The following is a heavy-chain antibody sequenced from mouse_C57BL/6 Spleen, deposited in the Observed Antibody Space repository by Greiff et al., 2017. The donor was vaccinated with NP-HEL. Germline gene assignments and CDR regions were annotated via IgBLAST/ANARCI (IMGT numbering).Heavy chain of an antibody. V-gene: IGHV1-54*01. J-gene: IGHJ3*01. Sequence: QVQLQQSGAELVRPGTSVKVSCKASGYAFTNYLIEWVKQRPGQGLEWIGVINPGSGGTNYNEKFKGKATLTADKSSSTAYMQLSSLTSEDSAVYFCARGWDSNSFAYWGQGTLVTVSA. D-gene: IGHD2-5*01. CDR3: ARGWDSNSFAY. CDR1: GYAFTNYL. CDR2: INPGSGGT.